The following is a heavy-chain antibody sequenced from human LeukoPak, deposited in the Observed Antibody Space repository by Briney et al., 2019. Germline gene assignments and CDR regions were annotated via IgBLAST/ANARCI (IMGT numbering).Heavy chain of an antibody. CDR1: GGSISSGSYY. J-gene: IGHJ6*03. CDR2: IYYSGST. CDR3: ARAAHYYDFWSGYYYYYYMDV. V-gene: IGHV4-61*01. D-gene: IGHD3-3*01. Sequence: PSETLSLTCTVSGGSISSGSYYWSWIRQPPGKGLEWIGYIYYSGSTNYNPSLKSRVTISVDTSKNQFSLKLSSVTAADTAVYYCARAAHYYDFWSGYYYYYYMDVWGKGTTVTVSS.